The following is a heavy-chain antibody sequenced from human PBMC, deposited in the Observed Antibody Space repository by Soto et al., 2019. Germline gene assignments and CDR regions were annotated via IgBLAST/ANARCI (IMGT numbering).Heavy chain of an antibody. CDR2: IYYSGST. Sequence: QVQLQESGPGLVKPSETLSLTCTVSGGSVRSGGYYCSWIRQPPGKGLEWIGYIYYSGSTNYNPSLKSRVTISVDMSKNQFSLKLSSVTAADTAVYYCARDHGGDWFDPWGQGTLVTVSS. CDR1: GGSVRSGGYY. CDR3: ARDHGGDWFDP. J-gene: IGHJ5*02. V-gene: IGHV4-61*08.